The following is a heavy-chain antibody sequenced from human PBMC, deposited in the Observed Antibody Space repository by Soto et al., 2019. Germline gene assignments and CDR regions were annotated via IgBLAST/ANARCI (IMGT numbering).Heavy chain of an antibody. CDR1: GFTFSSYG. CDR3: AKDSSSWFFYGMDV. Sequence: QVQLVESGGGVVQPGRSLRLSCAASGFTFSSYGMHWVRQAPGKGLEWVAVISYDGSNKYYADSVKGRFTISRDNSKITLYLQMNSLRAEDTAVYYCAKDSSSWFFYGMDVWGQGTTVTVSS. CDR2: ISYDGSNK. D-gene: IGHD6-13*01. V-gene: IGHV3-30*18. J-gene: IGHJ6*02.